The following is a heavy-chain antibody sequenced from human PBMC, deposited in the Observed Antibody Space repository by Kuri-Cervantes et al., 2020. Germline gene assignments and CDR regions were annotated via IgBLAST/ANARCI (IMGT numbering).Heavy chain of an antibody. CDR2: IYYTGST. CDR1: GGSISSSTYY. V-gene: IGHV4-39*07. D-gene: IGHD6-19*01. J-gene: IGHJ6*02. CDR3: ARGAGSSYYYHGMDV. Sequence: ESLKISCTVSGGSISSSTYYWAWIRQPPGKGLEWIGSIYYTGSTFDNPSLKSRVSMSVDTSKNQFSLRLTSVTAADTAVYYCARGAGSSYYYHGMDVWGQGTTVTVSS.